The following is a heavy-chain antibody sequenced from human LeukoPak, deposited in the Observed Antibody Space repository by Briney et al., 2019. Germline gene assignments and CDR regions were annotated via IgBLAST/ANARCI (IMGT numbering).Heavy chain of an antibody. J-gene: IGHJ4*02. CDR1: GYTFTSYG. CDR3: ARSDCAGSSARDIDH. Sequence: ASVKVSCKASGYTFTSYGISWVRQAPGQGLEWMGWISAYNGNTNYAQKLQGRVAMTTDTSTSTAYMELRSLRPDDPAVYYCARSDCAGSSARDIDHWGQGTLVTVSS. D-gene: IGHD2-21*01. V-gene: IGHV1-18*01. CDR2: ISAYNGNT.